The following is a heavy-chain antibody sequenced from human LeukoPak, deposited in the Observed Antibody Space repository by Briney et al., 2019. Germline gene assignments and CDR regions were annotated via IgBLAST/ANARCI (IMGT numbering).Heavy chain of an antibody. CDR1: EFTFSSYG. Sequence: PGGSLRLSCAASEFTFSSYGMSWVRQAPGKGLEWASSISGSGGSTQYADSVQGRFAISRDNSKNTLYLQMDSLRVEDTAMYFCARDPNGDYIGTFDMWGRGTMVSVSS. CDR3: ARDPNGDYIGTFDM. J-gene: IGHJ3*02. CDR2: ISGSGGST. D-gene: IGHD4-17*01. V-gene: IGHV3-23*01.